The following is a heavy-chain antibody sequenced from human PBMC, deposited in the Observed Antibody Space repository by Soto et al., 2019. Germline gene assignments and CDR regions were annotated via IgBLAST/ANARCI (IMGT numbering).Heavy chain of an antibody. D-gene: IGHD6-19*01. CDR1: GYTFTGYY. Sequence: ASVKVSCKASGYTFTGYYMHWVRQAPGQGLEWMGWINPNSGGTNYAQKFQGWVTMTRDTSISTAYMELSRLRSDDTAVYYCARGIAVAGYLPYYYYGMHVWGRGTTVTV. V-gene: IGHV1-2*04. J-gene: IGHJ6*02. CDR3: ARGIAVAGYLPYYYYGMHV. CDR2: INPNSGGT.